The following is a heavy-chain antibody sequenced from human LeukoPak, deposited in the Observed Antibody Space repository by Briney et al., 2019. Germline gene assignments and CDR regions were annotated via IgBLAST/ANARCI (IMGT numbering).Heavy chain of an antibody. J-gene: IGHJ4*02. Sequence: GGSLRLSCAASGFTFTSYAMHWVRQAPGKGLEWVAVISYDGSNIYYADSVKGRFTISRDNSKNTLYLQMNSLRAEDTAVYFCTRRPGIAAAGPGPFDYWGQGTLVTVSS. D-gene: IGHD6-13*01. CDR2: ISYDGSNI. V-gene: IGHV3-30*01. CDR3: TRRPGIAAAGPGPFDY. CDR1: GFTFTSYA.